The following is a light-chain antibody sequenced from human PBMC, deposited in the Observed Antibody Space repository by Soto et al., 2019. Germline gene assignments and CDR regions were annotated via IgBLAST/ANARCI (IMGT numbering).Light chain of an antibody. CDR3: QQSVSPHIA. CDR2: AAS. Sequence: EIQVTQSPTSLSASVGDRVTITCRASRSIGNNLNWYQQRPGKAPQLLIYAASSLQSGVPSRFSGSTSGTDFTLTMNGLQPEDFATYSCQQSVSPHIAFGQGKRL. CDR1: RSIGNN. V-gene: IGKV1-39*01. J-gene: IGKJ5*01.